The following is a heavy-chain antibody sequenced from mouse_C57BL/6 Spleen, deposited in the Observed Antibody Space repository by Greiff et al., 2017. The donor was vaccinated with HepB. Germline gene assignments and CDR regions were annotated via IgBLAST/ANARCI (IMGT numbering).Heavy chain of an antibody. CDR2: IDPSDSYT. D-gene: IGHD2-4*01. J-gene: IGHJ3*01. CDR1: GYTFTSYW. CDR3: ARHDYDGGTFAY. Sequence: VQLQQPGAELVMPGASVKLSCKASGYTFTSYWMHWVKQRPGQGLEWIGEIDPSDSYTNYNQKFKGKSTLTVDKSSSTAYMQLSSLTSEDSAVYSCARHDYDGGTFAYWGQGTLVTVSA. V-gene: IGHV1-69*01.